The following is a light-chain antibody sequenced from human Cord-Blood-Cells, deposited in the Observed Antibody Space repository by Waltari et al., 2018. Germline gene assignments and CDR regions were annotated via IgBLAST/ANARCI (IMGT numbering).Light chain of an antibody. CDR3: SSYTSSSTVV. J-gene: IGLJ2*01. CDR1: SSDAGGSNY. Sequence: QSALTQPASVSGSPGQSITISCTGTSSDAGGSNYVSWYQQHPGKAPKLMIYEVSNRPSGVSNRFSGSKSGNTASLTISVLQAEDEADYYCSSYTSSSTVVFGGGTKLTVL. V-gene: IGLV2-14*01. CDR2: EVS.